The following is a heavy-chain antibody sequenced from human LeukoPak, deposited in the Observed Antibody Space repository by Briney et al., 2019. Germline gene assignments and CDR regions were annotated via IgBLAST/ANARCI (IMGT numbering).Heavy chain of an antibody. Sequence: GGSLRLSCAASGFTFDDYAMHWVRQAPGKGLEWVSTINWNSGGIYYADSVKGRFTISRDDAKNSLYLQMNSLRADDTALYYCAKDKGSVIRGVMYYFDFWGQGTLVTVSS. D-gene: IGHD3-10*01. CDR3: AKDKGSVIRGVMYYFDF. CDR2: INWNSGGI. CDR1: GFTFDDYA. J-gene: IGHJ4*02. V-gene: IGHV3-9*01.